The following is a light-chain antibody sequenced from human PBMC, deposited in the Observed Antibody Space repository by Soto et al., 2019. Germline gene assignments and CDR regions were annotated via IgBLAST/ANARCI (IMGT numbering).Light chain of an antibody. CDR1: SSDVGSYNY. CDR3: SSYTNKNSYIL. CDR2: EGS. Sequence: QSVLTQPASVSGSPGQSITISCTGTSSDVGSYNYVSWYQQHPGKAPKLMIYEGSDRPSGVSDRFSGSKSGSTASLTISGLQAEDEADYYCSSYTNKNSYILFGGGTKLTVL. J-gene: IGLJ2*01. V-gene: IGLV2-14*01.